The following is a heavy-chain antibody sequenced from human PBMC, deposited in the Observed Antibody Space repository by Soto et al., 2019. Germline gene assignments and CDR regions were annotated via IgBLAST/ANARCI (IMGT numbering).Heavy chain of an antibody. CDR3: AKAGPMYYYDSSGYSDY. CDR2: ISGSGGST. D-gene: IGHD3-22*01. J-gene: IGHJ4*02. V-gene: IGHV3-23*01. Sequence: PGGSLRLSCAASGFTFSSYAMSWVRQAPGKGLEWVSAISGSGGSTCYADSVKGRFTISRDNSKNTLYLQMNSLRAEDTAVYYCAKAGPMYYYDSSGYSDYWGQGTLVTVSS. CDR1: GFTFSSYA.